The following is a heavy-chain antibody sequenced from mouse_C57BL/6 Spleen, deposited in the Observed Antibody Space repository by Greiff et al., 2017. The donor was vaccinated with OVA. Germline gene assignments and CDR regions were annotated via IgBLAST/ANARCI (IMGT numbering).Heavy chain of an antibody. CDR2: IYPGDGDT. CDR1: GYAFSSSW. J-gene: IGHJ1*03. D-gene: IGHD2-3*01. CDR3: ARPYDGYYDV. V-gene: IGHV1-82*01. Sequence: VKLMESGPELVKPGASVKISCKASGYAFSSSWMNWVKQRPGKGLEWIGRIYPGDGDTNYNGKFKGKATLTADKSSSTAYMQLSSLTSEDSAVYFCARPYDGYYDVWGTGTTVTVSS.